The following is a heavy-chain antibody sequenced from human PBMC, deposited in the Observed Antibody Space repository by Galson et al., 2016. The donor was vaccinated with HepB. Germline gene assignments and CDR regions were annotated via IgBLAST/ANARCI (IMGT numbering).Heavy chain of an antibody. V-gene: IGHV1-18*01. CDR2: ISGKNGNT. D-gene: IGHD3-10*01. CDR3: AREGVWGV. CDR1: GYTFTTYG. J-gene: IGHJ4*02. Sequence: SVKVSCRASGYTFTTYGFSWVRQAPGQGLEWMGWISGKNGNTNYAHKFQGRVTMTTDTSTSTAYMELRSLRYVDTAVYYCAREGVWGVWGQGTLVTVSS.